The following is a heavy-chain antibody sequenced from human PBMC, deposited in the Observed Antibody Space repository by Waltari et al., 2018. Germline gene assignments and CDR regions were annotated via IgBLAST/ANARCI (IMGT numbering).Heavy chain of an antibody. V-gene: IGHV3-23*01. CDR1: GFTFSNYA. D-gene: IGHD3-10*01. J-gene: IGHJ4*02. CDR2: MSGSSSNT. Sequence: EVQLLESGGGLVQRGGSLRLSCAAAGFTFSNYARSWVRQGQGNGPERGSAMSGSSSNTYYVDSVKCRFISSRDNSKNTLYLQMNSLRAEDTAVYYCAKHLTLVRGIVPYFDYWGQGTLVTVSS. CDR3: AKHLTLVRGIVPYFDY.